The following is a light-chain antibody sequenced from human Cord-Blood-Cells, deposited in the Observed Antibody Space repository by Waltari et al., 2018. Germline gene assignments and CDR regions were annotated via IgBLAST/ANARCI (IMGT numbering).Light chain of an antibody. CDR3: QQYNNWPPWT. J-gene: IGKJ1*01. CDR2: GAS. CDR1: QSVSSN. V-gene: IGKV3-15*01. Sequence: EIVMTQSPATLSVSPGDRATLSCRASQSVSSNLAWYQQKPGQAPRLLIYGASTRATGITARVSGSGSGTEFTLTISSLQSEDFAGYYCQQYNNWPPWTFGQGTKVEIK.